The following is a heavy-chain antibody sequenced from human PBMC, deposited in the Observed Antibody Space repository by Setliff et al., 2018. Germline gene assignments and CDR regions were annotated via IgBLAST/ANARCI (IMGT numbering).Heavy chain of an antibody. CDR2: SYYSGST. J-gene: IGHJ6*03. CDR1: GGSISSSSYY. V-gene: IGHV4-39*01. Sequence: SETLSLTCTVSGGSISSSSYYWGWIRQPPGKGLEWIGRSYYSGSTYYNPSHKSRVPISVDTSKNQFSLKLNSVTAADTAVYYCARQPYSTTYYTTYPTMDVWGKGTTVTVSS. D-gene: IGHD6-13*01. CDR3: ARQPYSTTYYTTYPTMDV.